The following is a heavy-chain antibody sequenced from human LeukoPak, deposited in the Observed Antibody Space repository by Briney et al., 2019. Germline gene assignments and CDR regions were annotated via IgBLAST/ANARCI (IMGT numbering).Heavy chain of an antibody. J-gene: IGHJ4*02. Sequence: SETLSLTCAVSTDSITSNWWSWVRQPPGEGLEWIGEVHKSGSTNYYPSLQSRVTISIDKSKNQIALELTSVTAADTAVYYCAKEIVGAPTPGAYWGQGILVTVSS. CDR2: VHKSGST. CDR3: AKEIVGAPTPGAY. CDR1: TDSITSNW. D-gene: IGHD1-26*01. V-gene: IGHV4-4*02.